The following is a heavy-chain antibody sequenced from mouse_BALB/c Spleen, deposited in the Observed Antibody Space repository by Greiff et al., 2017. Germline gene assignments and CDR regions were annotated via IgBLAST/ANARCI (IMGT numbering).Heavy chain of an antibody. CDR3: ARGSGGGAMED. CDR1: GYAFSSSW. CDR2: IYPGDGDT. V-gene: IGHV1-82*01. Sequence: QVQLQQSGPELVKPGASVKISCKASGYAFSSSWMNWVKQRPGQGLEWIGRIYPGDGDTNYNGKFKGKATLTADKSSSTAYMQLSSLTSVDSAVYFCARGSGGGAMEDRGQGASVTASS. J-gene: IGHJ4*01.